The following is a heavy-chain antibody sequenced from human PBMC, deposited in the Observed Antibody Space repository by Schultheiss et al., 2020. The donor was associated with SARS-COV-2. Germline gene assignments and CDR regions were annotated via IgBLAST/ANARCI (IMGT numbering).Heavy chain of an antibody. CDR3: ARGYRYYYYAMDV. Sequence: SETLSLTCIVSGGSISSGNFYWSWIRQHPGKGLEWIGYIYYSGDTSYNPSLKSRLTISGDTSKNQFSLKVNSVTAADTAVYYCARGYRYYYYAMDVWGQGTTVTVSS. CDR2: IYYSGDT. CDR1: GGSISSGNFY. D-gene: IGHD5-18*01. V-gene: IGHV4-31*03. J-gene: IGHJ6*02.